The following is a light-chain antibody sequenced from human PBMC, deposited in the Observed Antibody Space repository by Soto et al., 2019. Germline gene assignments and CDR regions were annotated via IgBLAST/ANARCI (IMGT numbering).Light chain of an antibody. Sequence: EIVLTQSPGTLSLSPGERATLSCRASQSVSSSYLAGYQQKPGQAPRLLIYGASSRAPGIPDRFSGSGSGKDFTLTISRLEPEDFAVYYCQQYGSSPITFGQGTRLEIK. CDR3: QQYGSSPIT. CDR2: GAS. CDR1: QSVSSSY. J-gene: IGKJ5*01. V-gene: IGKV3-20*01.